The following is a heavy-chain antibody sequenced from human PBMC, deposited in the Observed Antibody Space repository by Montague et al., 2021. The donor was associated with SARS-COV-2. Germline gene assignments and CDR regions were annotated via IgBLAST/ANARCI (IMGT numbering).Heavy chain of an antibody. Sequence: SETLSLTCTVSSGSINHYWSWIRQPPGKGLEWIGYIYYDGSSNYNPSLRSRVTISMQTSRNQVSLRLSSVTAADTALYYCARSQWHNWYFDLWGRGTLVTVSS. D-gene: IGHD2-8*01. CDR1: SGSINHY. CDR3: ARSQWHNWYFDL. V-gene: IGHV4-59*11. J-gene: IGHJ2*01. CDR2: IYYDGSS.